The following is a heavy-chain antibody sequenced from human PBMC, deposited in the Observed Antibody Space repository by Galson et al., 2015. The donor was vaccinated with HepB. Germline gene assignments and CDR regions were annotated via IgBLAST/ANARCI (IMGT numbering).Heavy chain of an antibody. CDR1: GFAFSRHG. D-gene: IGHD6-13*01. CDR3: ARGRVSLDS. Sequence: SLRLSCAASGFAFSRHGMSWIRQAPGKGLECVANIKEDGSVKYYVDSVRGRFTISRDNAKNSLYLQVNSLTADDTAVYYCARGRVSLDSWGQGTLVTVSS. CDR2: IKEDGSVK. J-gene: IGHJ4*02. V-gene: IGHV3-7*04.